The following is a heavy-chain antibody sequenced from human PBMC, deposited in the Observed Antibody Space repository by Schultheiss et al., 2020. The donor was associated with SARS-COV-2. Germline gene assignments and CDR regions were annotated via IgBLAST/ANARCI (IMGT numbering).Heavy chain of an antibody. CDR2: ISGSGGST. Sequence: GGSLRLSCAASGFTFSSYAMHWVRQAPGKGLEWVSAISGSGGSTYYADSVKGRFTISRDNSKNTLYLQMNSLRAEDTAVYYCAKDEITMIVVVPYYFDYWGQGTLVTVSS. D-gene: IGHD3-22*01. CDR1: GFTFSSYA. V-gene: IGHV3-23*01. J-gene: IGHJ4*02. CDR3: AKDEITMIVVVPYYFDY.